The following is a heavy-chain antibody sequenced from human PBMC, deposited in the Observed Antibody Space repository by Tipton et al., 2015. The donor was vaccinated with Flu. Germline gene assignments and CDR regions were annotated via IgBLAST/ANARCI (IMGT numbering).Heavy chain of an antibody. CDR2: IYYSGST. Sequence: TLSLTRTVSGGSISSSGYYWGWIRQPPGKGLEWIGSIYYSGSTYYNPSLKSRVTISVDTSKNQFSLKLSSVTAADTAVYYCARGRGYYYDFDYWGQGTLVTVSS. CDR3: ARGRGYYYDFDY. D-gene: IGHD3-22*01. J-gene: IGHJ4*02. CDR1: GGSISSSGYY. V-gene: IGHV4-39*01.